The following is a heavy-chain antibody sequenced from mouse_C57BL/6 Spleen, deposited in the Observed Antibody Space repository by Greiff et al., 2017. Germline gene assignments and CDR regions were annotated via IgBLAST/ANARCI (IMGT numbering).Heavy chain of an antibody. CDR1: GYTFTSYW. CDR3: ATAQAKTWFAY. CDR2: IDPSDSYT. Sequence: QVQLQQPGAELVKPGASVKLSCKASGYTFTSYWMQWVKQRPGQGLEWIGEIDPSDSYTNYNQKFKGKATLTVDTSSSTAYMQLSSLTSEDSAVYYCATAQAKTWFAYWGQGTLVTVSA. V-gene: IGHV1-50*01. J-gene: IGHJ3*01. D-gene: IGHD3-2*02.